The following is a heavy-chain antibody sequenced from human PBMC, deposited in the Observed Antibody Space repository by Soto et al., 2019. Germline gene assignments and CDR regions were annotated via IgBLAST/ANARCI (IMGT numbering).Heavy chain of an antibody. CDR3: ARTTVTTNYLQH. CDR2: MNPNSGNT. V-gene: IGHV1-8*01. CDR1: GYTFTSYD. D-gene: IGHD4-17*01. J-gene: IGHJ1*01. Sequence: ASVKVSCKASGYTFTSYDINWVRQATGQGLEWMGWMNPNSGNTGYAQKFQGRVTMTRNTSISTAYMELSSLRSEDTAVYYCARTTVTTNYLQHWGQGTLVTVSS.